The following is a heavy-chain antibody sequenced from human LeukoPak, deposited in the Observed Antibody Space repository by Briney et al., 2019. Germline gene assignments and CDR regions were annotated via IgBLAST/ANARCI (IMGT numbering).Heavy chain of an antibody. Sequence: GGSLRLSCAASGFTFSSYAMSWVRQAPGKGLEWVAVISYDGSNKYYADSVKGRFTISRDISKNTLYLQMNSLRAEDTAVYYCARGYCSSISCYVDYWGQGTLVTVSS. CDR1: GFTFSSYA. CDR2: ISYDGSNK. J-gene: IGHJ4*02. CDR3: ARGYCSSISCYVDY. D-gene: IGHD2-2*01. V-gene: IGHV3-30*04.